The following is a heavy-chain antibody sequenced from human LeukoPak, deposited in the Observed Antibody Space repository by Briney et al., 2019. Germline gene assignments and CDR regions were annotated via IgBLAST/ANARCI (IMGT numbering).Heavy chain of an antibody. CDR2: INPNSGGT. Sequence: ASVKVSCKASGYTFTGYYMHWVRQAPGQGLEWMGWINPNSGGTNYAQKFQGRVTMTRDTSISTAYMGLSRLRSDDTAVYYCARDGGVVPAAALLYGMDVWGQGTTVTVSS. J-gene: IGHJ6*02. CDR3: ARDGGVVPAAALLYGMDV. D-gene: IGHD2-2*01. V-gene: IGHV1-2*02. CDR1: GYTFTGYY.